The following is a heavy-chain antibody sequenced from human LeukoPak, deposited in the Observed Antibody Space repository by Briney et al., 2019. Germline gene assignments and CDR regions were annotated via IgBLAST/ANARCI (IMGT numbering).Heavy chain of an antibody. Sequence: SVKVSCKASGGTFSSYAISWVRQAPGQGLEWMGRIIPIFGTANYAQKFQGRVTITTDGSTSTACMELSSLRSEDTAVYYCARYYDSSGADYWGQGTLVTVSS. CDR3: ARYYDSSGADY. CDR1: GGTFSSYA. D-gene: IGHD3-22*01. CDR2: IIPIFGTA. V-gene: IGHV1-69*05. J-gene: IGHJ4*02.